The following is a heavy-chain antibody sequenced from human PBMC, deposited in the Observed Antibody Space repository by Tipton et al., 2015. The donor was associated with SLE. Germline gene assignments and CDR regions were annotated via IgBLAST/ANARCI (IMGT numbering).Heavy chain of an antibody. V-gene: IGHV3-33*08. D-gene: IGHD6-13*01. CDR2: IWYDGSNK. Sequence: SLRLSCAASGFTFSSYGIHWVRQAPGKGLEWVAVIWYDGSNKYYADSVKGRFTISRDNSKNTLYLQMNSLGAEDTAVYYCAGQLSYYYGMDVWGQGTTVTVPS. J-gene: IGHJ6*02. CDR3: AGQLSYYYGMDV. CDR1: GFTFSSYG.